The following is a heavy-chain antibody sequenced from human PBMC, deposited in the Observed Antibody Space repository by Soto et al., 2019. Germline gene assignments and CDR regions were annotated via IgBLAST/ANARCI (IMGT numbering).Heavy chain of an antibody. CDR1: GFTFSNAW. CDR2: IKSKTDGGTT. Sequence: EVQLVESGGGLVKPGGSLRLSRAASGFTFSNAWMNWVRQAPGKGLEWVDRIKSKTDGGTTDYAAPVKGRFTISRDDSKNTLYLQMNSLKTEDTAVYYCTTAYYYDSSGYYYGDYWGQGTLVTVSS. CDR3: TTAYYYDSSGYYYGDY. J-gene: IGHJ4*02. D-gene: IGHD3-22*01. V-gene: IGHV3-15*07.